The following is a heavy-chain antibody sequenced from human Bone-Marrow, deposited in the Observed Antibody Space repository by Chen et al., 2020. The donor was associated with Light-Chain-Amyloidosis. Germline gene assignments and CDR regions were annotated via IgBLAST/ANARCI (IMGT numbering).Heavy chain of an antibody. CDR3: ARAGSVPTAPRSFFDY. Sequence: QVQLQESGPGLVKPSETLSLTCSVSGASISSPNSFWAWIRQSPGKGLEWIATLYYSGTTSYKPSLKSRVNISGDTSKGQFSLTLTSVTAADTAVYYCARAGSVPTAPRSFFDYWGQGSPVIVSS. CDR1: GASISSPNSF. J-gene: IGHJ4*02. V-gene: IGHV4-39*01. CDR2: LYYSGTT. D-gene: IGHD3-10*01.